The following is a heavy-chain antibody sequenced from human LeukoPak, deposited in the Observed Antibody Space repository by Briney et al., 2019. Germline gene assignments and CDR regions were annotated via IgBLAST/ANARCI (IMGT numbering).Heavy chain of an antibody. D-gene: IGHD5-18*01. Sequence: GRSLRLSCAASGFTFSSYAMHWVRQAPGKGLEWVAVISYDGSNKYYADSVKGRFTISRDNSKNTLYLQMNSLRAEDTAVYYCARDTAMVLGYYYYMDVWGKGTTVTVSS. J-gene: IGHJ6*03. CDR1: GFTFSSYA. CDR2: ISYDGSNK. CDR3: ARDTAMVLGYYYYMDV. V-gene: IGHV3-30-3*01.